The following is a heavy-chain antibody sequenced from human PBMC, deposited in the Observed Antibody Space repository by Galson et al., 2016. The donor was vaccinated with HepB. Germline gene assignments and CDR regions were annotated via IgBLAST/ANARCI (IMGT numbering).Heavy chain of an antibody. CDR3: ARRAGTTRRDFYY. V-gene: IGHV5-51*01. J-gene: IGHJ4*02. D-gene: IGHD4-17*01. CDR2: IFPRDSDT. Sequence: QSGAEVKKPGDFLKISCKASGYTFTNSWIGWVRQTPGKGLEWMGIIFPRDSDTRYSPSFQGQVTISADKSISTAYLQWSSLKASDTAMYFCARRAGTTRRDFYYWGQGSLVTVSS. CDR1: GYTFTNSW.